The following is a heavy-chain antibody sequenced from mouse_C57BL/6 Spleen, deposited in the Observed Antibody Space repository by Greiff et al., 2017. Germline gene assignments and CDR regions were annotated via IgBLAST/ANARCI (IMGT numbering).Heavy chain of an antibody. CDR3: ARDPPGAAY. D-gene: IGHD1-1*02. CDR1: GFTFSSYA. V-gene: IGHV5-4*01. CDR2: ISDGGSYT. J-gene: IGHJ3*01. Sequence: EVQRVESGGGLVKPGGSLKLSCAASGFTFSSYAMSWVRQTPEKRLEWVATISDGGSYTYYPDNVKGRFTISRDNAKNNLYLQMSHLKSEDTAMYYCARDPPGAAYWGQGTLVTVSA.